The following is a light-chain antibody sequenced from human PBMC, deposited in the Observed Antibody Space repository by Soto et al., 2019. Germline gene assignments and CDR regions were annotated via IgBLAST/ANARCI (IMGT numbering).Light chain of an antibody. J-gene: IGKJ2*01. CDR2: SAS. CDR1: QDINFY. V-gene: IGKV1-39*01. Sequence: DIQMTQSPSSVAATIGDTVTITCMASQDINFYLTWYQQKPGEVPKLLIYSASTLHSGVPSRFTGSGSETDFTLTISSLQPEDFATYYCQHCYVSPYTFGQGTKVDIK. CDR3: QHCYVSPYT.